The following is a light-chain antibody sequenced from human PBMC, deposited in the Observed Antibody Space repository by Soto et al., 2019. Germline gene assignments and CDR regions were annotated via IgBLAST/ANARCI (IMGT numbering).Light chain of an antibody. CDR2: DAS. CDR1: QSITSW. J-gene: IGKJ1*01. V-gene: IGKV1-5*01. CDR3: QQYYGWT. Sequence: DIQMTQSPSTLSASVGDRVTITCRASQSITSWLAWYQQKPGKAPKLLIYDASNLESGVPSRFSGSGSGTEFILTISSLQPDDFATYYCQQYYGWTFGQGTKVEIK.